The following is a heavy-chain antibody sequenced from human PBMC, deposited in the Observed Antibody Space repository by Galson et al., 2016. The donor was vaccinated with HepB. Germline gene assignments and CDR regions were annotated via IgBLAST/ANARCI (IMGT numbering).Heavy chain of an antibody. J-gene: IGHJ6*03. CDR3: ARAQSDTARYYYHHMDV. D-gene: IGHD2-21*01. V-gene: IGHV3-23*01. CDR1: GFTFSSYA. Sequence: SLRLSCAASGFTFSSYAMSWVRQAPGKGLEWVSGISDSGRTTYYADSVRGRFTISRDNSKNTLYLQMNSLRSEDTAVYYCARAQSDTARYYYHHMDVWGMGTSVTVSS. CDR2: ISDSGRTT.